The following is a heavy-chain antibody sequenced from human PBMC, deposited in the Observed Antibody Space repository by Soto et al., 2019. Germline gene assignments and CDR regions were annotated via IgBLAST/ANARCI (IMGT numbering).Heavy chain of an antibody. CDR3: AHAFGGTSWPNAAFDI. Sequence: QITLKESGPTLVKPTQSLTLTCTVSGFSLSGDGVGVGWIRQPPGKALEWLALIYWDDDQRYSPSLKTRLTITKDTSKNQMVLTMTNMDPVDTATYYCAHAFGGTSWPNAAFDIWGQGTVVTVSS. CDR1: GFSLSGDGVG. V-gene: IGHV2-5*02. CDR2: IYWDDDQ. J-gene: IGHJ3*02. D-gene: IGHD3-3*02.